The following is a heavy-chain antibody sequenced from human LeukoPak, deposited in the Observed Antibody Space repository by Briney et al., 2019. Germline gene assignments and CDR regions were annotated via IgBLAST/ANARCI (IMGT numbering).Heavy chain of an antibody. D-gene: IGHD3-3*01. V-gene: IGHV3-53*01. Sequence: GGSLRLSCAASGFTVSSNYMSWVRQAPGKGLEWVSVIYSGGSTYYADSVKGRFTISRDNSKNTLYLQMNSLRAEDTAVYYCATTTYYDFWSDFDYWGQGTLVTVSS. J-gene: IGHJ4*02. CDR3: ATTTYYDFWSDFDY. CDR2: IYSGGST. CDR1: GFTVSSNY.